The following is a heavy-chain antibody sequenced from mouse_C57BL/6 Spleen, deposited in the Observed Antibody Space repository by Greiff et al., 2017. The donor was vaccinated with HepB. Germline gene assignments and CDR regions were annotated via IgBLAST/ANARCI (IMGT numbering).Heavy chain of an antibody. V-gene: IGHV10-1*01. CDR1: GFSFNTYA. D-gene: IGHD1-1*01. CDR3: VRQDLLLRYYFDY. Sequence: DVKLVESGGGLVQPKGSLKLSCAASGFSFNTYAMNWVRQAPGKGLEWVARIRSKSNNYATYYADSVKDRFTISRDDSESMLYLQMNNLKTEDTAMYYCVRQDLLLRYYFDYWGQGTTLTVSS. CDR2: IRSKSNNYAT. J-gene: IGHJ2*01.